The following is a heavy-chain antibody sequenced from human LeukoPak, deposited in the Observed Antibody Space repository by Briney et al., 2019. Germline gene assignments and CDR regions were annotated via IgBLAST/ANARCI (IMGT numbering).Heavy chain of an antibody. Sequence: GPSVKVSCKASGGTFSSYAISWVRQAPGQGLEWMGRIIPIFGTANYAQKFQGRVTITADKSTSTAYMELSSLRSEDTAVYYCAREGDYYDSSGYWHWFDPWGQGTLVTVSS. V-gene: IGHV1-69*06. D-gene: IGHD3-22*01. J-gene: IGHJ5*02. CDR2: IIPIFGTA. CDR1: GGTFSSYA. CDR3: AREGDYYDSSGYWHWFDP.